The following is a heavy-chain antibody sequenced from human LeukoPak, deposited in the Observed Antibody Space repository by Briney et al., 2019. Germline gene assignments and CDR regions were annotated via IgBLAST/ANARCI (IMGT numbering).Heavy chain of an antibody. Sequence: ASVKVSCKASGYTFTGYYMHWVRQAPGQGLELMGRINPNSGGTNYAQKFQGRVTMTRETSISTAYMELSRLRSDDTAVYYCARGGYGDPGPPDYWGQGTLVTVSS. J-gene: IGHJ4*02. V-gene: IGHV1-2*06. CDR1: GYTFTGYY. CDR3: ARGGYGDPGPPDY. CDR2: INPNSGGT. D-gene: IGHD4-17*01.